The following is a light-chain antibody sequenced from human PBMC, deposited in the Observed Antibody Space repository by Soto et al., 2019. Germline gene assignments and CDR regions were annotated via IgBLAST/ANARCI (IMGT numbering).Light chain of an antibody. Sequence: EIGLTQSPATLSLSPGERATLSCRASQSVSSYLAWYQQKPGQAPRLLIYDASNRATGIPARFSGSGSGTDFTLTISSLEPEDFAVYYCQQRSNWPAIFTFGPGTKVGIK. J-gene: IGKJ3*01. V-gene: IGKV3-11*01. CDR1: QSVSSY. CDR2: DAS. CDR3: QQRSNWPAIFT.